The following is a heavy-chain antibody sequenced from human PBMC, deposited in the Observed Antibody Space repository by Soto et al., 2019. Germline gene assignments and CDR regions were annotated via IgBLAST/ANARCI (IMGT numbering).Heavy chain of an antibody. CDR2: ISYDGSNK. CDR3: AKQWDIVVVPAAIRYYYGMDV. J-gene: IGHJ6*02. V-gene: IGHV3-30*18. CDR1: GFTFSSYG. Sequence: GGSLGLSCAASGFTFSSYGMHWVRQAPGKGLEWVAVISYDGSNKYYADSVKGRFTISRDNSKNTLYLQMNSLRAEDTAVYYCAKQWDIVVVPAAIRYYYGMDVWGQGTTVTVSS. D-gene: IGHD2-2*02.